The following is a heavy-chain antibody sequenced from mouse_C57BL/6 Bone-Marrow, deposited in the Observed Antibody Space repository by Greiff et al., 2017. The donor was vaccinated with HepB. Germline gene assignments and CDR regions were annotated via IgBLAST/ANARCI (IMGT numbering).Heavy chain of an antibody. J-gene: IGHJ2*01. CDR2: IDPSDSYT. CDR3: ARDYWDWFDY. D-gene: IGHD4-1*01. Sequence: QVQLQQPGAELVRPGPSVKLSCKASGYTFTSYWMHWVKQRPGQGLEWIGVIDPSDSYTNYNQKFKGKATLTVDTSSSTAYMQLSSLTSEDSAVYYCARDYWDWFDYWGQGTTLTVSS. CDR1: GYTFTSYW. V-gene: IGHV1-59*01.